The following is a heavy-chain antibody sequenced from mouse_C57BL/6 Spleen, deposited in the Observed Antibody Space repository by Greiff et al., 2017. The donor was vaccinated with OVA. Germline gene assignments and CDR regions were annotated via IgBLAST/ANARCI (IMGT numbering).Heavy chain of an antibody. J-gene: IGHJ3*01. Sequence: LVESGPELVKPGASVKISCKASGYAFSSSWMNWVKQRPGKGLEWIGRIYPGDGDTNYNGKFKGKATLTADKSSSTAYMQLSSLTSEDSAVYFCARSGDSSGSFAYWGQGTLVTVSA. CDR3: ARSGDSSGSFAY. CDR2: IYPGDGDT. D-gene: IGHD3-2*02. V-gene: IGHV1-82*01. CDR1: GYAFSSSW.